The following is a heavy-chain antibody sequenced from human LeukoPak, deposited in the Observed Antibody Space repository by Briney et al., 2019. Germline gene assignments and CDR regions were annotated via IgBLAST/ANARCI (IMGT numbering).Heavy chain of an antibody. CDR2: MSGSSGTI. J-gene: IGHJ4*02. CDR3: ARLPDCGGDCYLTIDY. D-gene: IGHD2-21*02. V-gene: IGHV3-48*01. Sequence: PGRSLRPSCAAFGSTFSSSSMNWVRQAPGKWLEWVSYMSGSSGTIYYADSVKGRFTISRDNAKNSLYLQMNSLRAEDTAVYYCARLPDCGGDCYLTIDYWGQGTLVTVSS. CDR1: GSTFSSSS.